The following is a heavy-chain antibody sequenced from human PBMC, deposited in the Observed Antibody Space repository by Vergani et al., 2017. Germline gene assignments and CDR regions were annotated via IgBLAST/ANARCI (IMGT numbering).Heavy chain of an antibody. D-gene: IGHD3-22*01. V-gene: IGHV1-46*01. CDR3: ARAGEGGYYYDSSGYYFDP. CDR1: GYTFTSYY. Sequence: QVQLVQSGAEVKKPGASVKVSCKASGYTFTSYYMHWVRQAPGQGLEWMGIINPSGGSTSYAQKFQGRVTMTRDTSTGTVYMELSSLRSEDTAVYYCARAGEGGYYYDSSGYYFDPWGQGTLVTVSS. J-gene: IGHJ5*02. CDR2: INPSGGST.